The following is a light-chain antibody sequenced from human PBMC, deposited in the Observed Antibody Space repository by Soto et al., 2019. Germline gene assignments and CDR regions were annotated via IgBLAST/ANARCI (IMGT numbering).Light chain of an antibody. Sequence: DIHMTQSPSTLSASVGDRVTINCRASQSISNWLAWYQQKAGKAPKLLIYEASSLETGVPSRFSGSGSGTEFTLTIASLQPDDFASYYCQQYYRYPLTFGGGTKVEIK. V-gene: IGKV1-5*03. J-gene: IGKJ4*01. CDR3: QQYYRYPLT. CDR2: EAS. CDR1: QSISNW.